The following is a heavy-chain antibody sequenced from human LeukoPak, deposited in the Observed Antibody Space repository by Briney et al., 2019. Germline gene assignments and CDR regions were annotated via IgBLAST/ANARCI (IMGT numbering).Heavy chain of an antibody. J-gene: IGHJ5*01. D-gene: IGHD3-10*01. Sequence: ASVKVSCRASGYTFTTYVLHWVRQAPGQGLEWMGWINAANGDTKYSQRFQDRVTVTRDTSASTVYMNLSSLTSEDTALYYCARELTRFGEFDCWGQGTLVTVSA. CDR3: ARELTRFGEFDC. CDR1: GYTFTTYV. CDR2: INAANGDT. V-gene: IGHV1-3*01.